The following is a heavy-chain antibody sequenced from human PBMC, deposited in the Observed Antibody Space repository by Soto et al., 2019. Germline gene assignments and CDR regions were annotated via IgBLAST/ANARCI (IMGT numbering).Heavy chain of an antibody. J-gene: IGHJ4*02. V-gene: IGHV3-48*01. D-gene: IGHD3-3*01. CDR2: ISSSSSTI. CDR1: GFTFSSYS. CDR3: ARAQPPYYDFWSGPSYYFDY. Sequence: GGSLRLSCAASGFTFSSYSMNWVRQAPGKGLEWVSYISSSSSTIYYADSVKGRFTISRDNVKNSLYLQMNSLRAEDTAVYYYARAQPPYYDFWSGPSYYFDYWGQGTLVTVSS.